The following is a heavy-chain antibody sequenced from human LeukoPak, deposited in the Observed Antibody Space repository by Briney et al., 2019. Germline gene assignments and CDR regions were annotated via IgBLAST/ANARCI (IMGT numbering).Heavy chain of an antibody. CDR1: GYTFTGYY. CDR2: INPNGGGT. CDR3: ARENNSGWYRKAAFDY. Sequence: RASVKVSCKASGYTFTGYYIHWVRQAPGQGLEWMGWINPNGGGTNCAQNFQGRVTMTRDTSISTAYMELSRLRSDDTAIYYCARENNSGWYRKAAFDYWGQGTLVTVTS. D-gene: IGHD6-19*01. V-gene: IGHV1-2*02. J-gene: IGHJ4*02.